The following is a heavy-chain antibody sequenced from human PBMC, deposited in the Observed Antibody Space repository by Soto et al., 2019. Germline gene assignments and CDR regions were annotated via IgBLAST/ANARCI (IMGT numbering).Heavy chain of an antibody. V-gene: IGHV1-8*01. Sequence: ASVKVSCKASGYTFTSYDINWVRQATGQGLEWMGWMNPNSGNTGYAQKFQGRVTMTRNTSISTAYMELSSLRSEDTAVYYCAGWELATVSAAFDIWGQGTMVTVSS. CDR2: MNPNSGNT. D-gene: IGHD1-26*01. J-gene: IGHJ3*02. CDR1: GYTFTSYD. CDR3: AGWELATVSAAFDI.